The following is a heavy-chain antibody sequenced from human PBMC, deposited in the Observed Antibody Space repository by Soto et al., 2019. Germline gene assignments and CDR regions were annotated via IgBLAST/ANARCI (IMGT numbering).Heavy chain of an antibody. CDR2: INHSGST. V-gene: IGHV4-34*01. D-gene: IGHD2-2*01. CDR3: ARGPLVPAATHYYYYYMDV. CDR1: GGSFSGYY. J-gene: IGHJ6*03. Sequence: QVQLQQWGAGLLKPSETLSLTCAVYGGSFSGYYWSWIRQPPGKGLEWIGEINHSGSTNYNPSLKSRVTIAVDTSKNQYSLKLSSVTAADTAVYYCARGPLVPAATHYYYYYMDVWGKGTTVTVSS.